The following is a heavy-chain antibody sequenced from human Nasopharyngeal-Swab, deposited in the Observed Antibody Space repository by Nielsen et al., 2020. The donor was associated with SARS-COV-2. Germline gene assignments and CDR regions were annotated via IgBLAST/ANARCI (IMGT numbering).Heavy chain of an antibody. V-gene: IGHV4-59*08. D-gene: IGHD6-19*01. J-gene: IGHJ4*02. Sequence: WIRQPPGKGLEWIGYIYYSGSTNYSPSLKSRVTISVDTSKNQFSLKLSSVTAADTAVYYCARGDSSGWAFDYWGQGTLVTVSS. CDR3: ARGDSSGWAFDY. CDR2: IYYSGST.